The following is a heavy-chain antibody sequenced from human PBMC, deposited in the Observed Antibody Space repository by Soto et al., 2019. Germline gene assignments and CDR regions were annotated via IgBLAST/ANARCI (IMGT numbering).Heavy chain of an antibody. Sequence: LSETLSLTCTVSGDSVTSCDYYWSWIRQPPGKGLEWIGYIYYSGNTNYSPSLKSRVAISLDTSHNQFSLKLSSVTAADTAVYFCARIPVDTYMTYWFDSWGQGTLVTVSS. CDR3: ARIPVDTYMTYWFDS. CDR2: IYYSGNT. V-gene: IGHV4-61*08. J-gene: IGHJ5*01. D-gene: IGHD5-18*01. CDR1: GDSVTSCDYY.